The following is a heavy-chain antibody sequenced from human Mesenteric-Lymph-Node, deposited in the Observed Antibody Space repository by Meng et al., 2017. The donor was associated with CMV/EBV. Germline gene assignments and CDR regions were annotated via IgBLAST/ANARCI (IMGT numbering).Heavy chain of an antibody. Sequence: SLTCTVSGGYISSSSYYWGWIRQPPGKGLEWIGSIYYSGSTYYNPSLKSRVTISVDTSKNQFSLKLSSVTAADTAVYYCARERAFDIWGQGTMVTVSS. CDR2: IYYSGST. CDR1: GGYISSSSYY. CDR3: ARERAFDI. J-gene: IGHJ3*02. V-gene: IGHV4-39*07.